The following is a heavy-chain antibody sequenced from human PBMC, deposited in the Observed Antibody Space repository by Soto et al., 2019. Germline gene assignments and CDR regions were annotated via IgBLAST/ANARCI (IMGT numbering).Heavy chain of an antibody. CDR3: ARGSSSTNSDPLNSGWPRYMDV. D-gene: IGHD2-2*01. Sequence: SETLSLTCAVYGGSFSGYYWSWIRQPPGKGLEWIGEINHSGSTNYNPSLKSRVTISVDTSKNQFSLKLSSVTAADTAVYYCARGSSSTNSDPLNSGWPRYMDVWGKGTTVTVSS. J-gene: IGHJ6*03. CDR2: INHSGST. CDR1: GGSFSGYY. V-gene: IGHV4-34*01.